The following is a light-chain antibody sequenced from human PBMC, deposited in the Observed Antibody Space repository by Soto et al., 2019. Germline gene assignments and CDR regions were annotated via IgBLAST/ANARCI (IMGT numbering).Light chain of an antibody. Sequence: DIVMTQSPLSLPVIPGEPASISCKSSQSLLRNNTYNFLDWYLQKPGQSPQLLIYLGSKRDSGVSDRFSGSGSGTDFTLKISRVEAEDVGVYYCMQALQPPRTFGQGTKVEIK. CDR3: MQALQPPRT. J-gene: IGKJ1*01. CDR1: QSLLRNNTYNF. CDR2: LGS. V-gene: IGKV2-28*01.